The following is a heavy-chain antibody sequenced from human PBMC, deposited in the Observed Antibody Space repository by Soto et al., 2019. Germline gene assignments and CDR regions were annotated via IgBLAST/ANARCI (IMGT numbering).Heavy chain of an antibody. CDR2: ISYDGSNK. Sequence: GGSLRLSCAASGFTYSSYAMHWVRQAPGKGLEWVAVISYDGSNKYYADSVKGRFTISRDNSKNTLYLQMNSLRAEDTAVYYCAREGVIVMPFDYWGQGTLVTVSS. D-gene: IGHD3-16*02. CDR3: AREGVIVMPFDY. CDR1: GFTYSSYA. J-gene: IGHJ4*02. V-gene: IGHV3-30-3*01.